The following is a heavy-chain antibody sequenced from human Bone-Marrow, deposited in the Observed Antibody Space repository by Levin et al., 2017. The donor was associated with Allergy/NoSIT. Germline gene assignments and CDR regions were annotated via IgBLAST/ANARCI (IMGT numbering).Heavy chain of an antibody. J-gene: IGHJ6*03. D-gene: IGHD5-18*01. V-gene: IGHV4-34*01. Sequence: SQTLSLTCGVYPESFNDYIWTWIRQPPGKGLEWIGEISHTADTDYNPSLTSRVTISLGTSKDHFSLTLMSVTAADTAVYYCARCPQRYMYGSAREHFYYHYMDVWGKGTTVTVSS. CDR3: ARCPQRYMYGSAREHFYYHYMDV. CDR2: ISHTADT. CDR1: PESFNDYI.